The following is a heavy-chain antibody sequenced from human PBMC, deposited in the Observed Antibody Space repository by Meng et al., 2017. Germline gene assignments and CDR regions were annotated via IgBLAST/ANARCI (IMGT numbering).Heavy chain of an antibody. CDR3: ARDRISGAAAACDY. J-gene: IGHJ4*02. CDR2: ISSSSSYI. Sequence: EVQLVESGGGLVKPGGSLRLSCAASGFTFSSYGMNWVRQAPGKGLEWVSSISSSSSYIYYADSVKGRFTISRDNAKNSLYLQMNSLRAEDTAVYYCARDRISGAAAACDYWSQGTLVTVSS. V-gene: IGHV3-21*01. CDR1: GFTFSSYG. D-gene: IGHD6-13*01.